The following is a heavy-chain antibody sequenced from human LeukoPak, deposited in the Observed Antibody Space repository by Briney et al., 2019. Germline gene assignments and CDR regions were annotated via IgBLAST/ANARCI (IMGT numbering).Heavy chain of an antibody. CDR3: ARDYRLMVYAIAY. V-gene: IGHV1-2*02. CDR1: GYTFTGYY. Sequence: GASVKVSCKASGYTFTGYYMHWVRQAPGQGLEWMGWINPNSGGTNYAQKFQGRVTMTRDTSISTAYMELRSLRSDDTAVYYCARDYRLMVYAIAYWGQGTLVTVSS. D-gene: IGHD2-8*01. J-gene: IGHJ4*02. CDR2: INPNSGGT.